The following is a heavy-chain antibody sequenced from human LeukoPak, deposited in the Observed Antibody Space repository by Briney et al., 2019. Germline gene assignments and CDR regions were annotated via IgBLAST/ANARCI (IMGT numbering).Heavy chain of an antibody. V-gene: IGHV1-2*02. CDR1: GYTFTGYC. J-gene: IGHJ4*02. CDR2: INPNSGGT. CDR3: ARGAYYYDSSGLAPFDY. D-gene: IGHD3-22*01. Sequence: GASVKVSCKASGYTFTGYCMHWVRQAPGQGLEWMGWINPNSGGTNYAQKFQGRVTMTRDTSISTAYMELSRLRSDDTAVYYCARGAYYYDSSGLAPFDYWGQGTLVTVSS.